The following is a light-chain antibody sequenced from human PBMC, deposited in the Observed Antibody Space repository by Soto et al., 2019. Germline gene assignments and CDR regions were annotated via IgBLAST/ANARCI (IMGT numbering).Light chain of an antibody. CDR2: EVS. J-gene: IGLJ1*01. Sequence: QSALTQPPSASGSPGQSVTISCTGTSSDVGVYNYVSWYQQHPGKAPKLMIYEVSKRPSGVPDRFSGSKSGNTASLTVSGLRAEDEAEYYCSSYGGSNNYVFGTGTKLTVL. CDR3: SSYGGSNNYV. CDR1: SSDVGVYNY. V-gene: IGLV2-8*01.